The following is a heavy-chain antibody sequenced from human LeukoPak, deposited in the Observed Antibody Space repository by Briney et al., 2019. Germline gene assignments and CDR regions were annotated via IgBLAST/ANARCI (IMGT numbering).Heavy chain of an antibody. CDR2: ISSSGSTM. J-gene: IGHJ4*02. CDR3: ASLLGYCRTNCHPSPDY. V-gene: IGHV3-48*03. Sequence: GGSLRLSCAASGFTFSSYEMNWVRQAPGKGLEWVSYISSSGSTMYYADSVKGRFTISRDNAKDSLHLQMNSLRAEDTAVYYCASLLGYCRTNCHPSPDYWGQGTLVTVSS. D-gene: IGHD2-2*03. CDR1: GFTFSSYE.